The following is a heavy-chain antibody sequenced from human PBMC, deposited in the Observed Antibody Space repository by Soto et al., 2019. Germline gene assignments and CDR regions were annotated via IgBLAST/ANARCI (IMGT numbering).Heavy chain of an antibody. D-gene: IGHD6-19*01. V-gene: IGHV4-34*01. J-gene: IGHJ4*02. CDR3: GRVGGPGAIEVALNLGYYFDY. CDR2: INHSGST. Sequence: SETLSLTCAVYGGSFSGYYWSWIRQPPGKGLEWIGEINHSGSTNYNPSLKSRVTISVDTSKNQFSLKLSSVTAADTAVYYCGRVGGPGAIEVALNLGYYFDYWGQGTLVTVPS. CDR1: GGSFSGYY.